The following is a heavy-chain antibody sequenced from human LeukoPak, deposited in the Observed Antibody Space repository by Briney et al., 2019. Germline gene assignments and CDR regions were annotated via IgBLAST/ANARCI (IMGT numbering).Heavy chain of an antibody. J-gene: IGHJ1*01. CDR2: INTDGSST. V-gene: IGHV3-74*01. CDR1: GFTFSSYW. D-gene: IGHD4-23*01. CDR3: YGANAEH. Sequence: PGGSLRLSCAAPGFTFSSYWMHWVRQAPGKGLMWVSGINTDGSSTSYADSVKGRFTISRDNAKNTLFLQMNSLRAEDTAVYYCYGANAEHWGQGTLVTVSS.